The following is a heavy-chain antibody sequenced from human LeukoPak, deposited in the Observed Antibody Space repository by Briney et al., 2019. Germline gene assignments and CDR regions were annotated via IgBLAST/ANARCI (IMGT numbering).Heavy chain of an antibody. CDR3: ACSDRFDV. J-gene: IGHJ6*02. CDR2: ISYDGSNK. Sequence: PGGSLRLSCAASGFTFSGYPIHWVRQAPGKGLEWVAVISYDGSNKYYADSVKGRFTISRDNSKNTLYLQMNSLRAEDTAVYYCACSDRFDVWGQGTTVTVSS. D-gene: IGHD3-10*02. CDR1: GFTFSGYP. V-gene: IGHV3-30*14.